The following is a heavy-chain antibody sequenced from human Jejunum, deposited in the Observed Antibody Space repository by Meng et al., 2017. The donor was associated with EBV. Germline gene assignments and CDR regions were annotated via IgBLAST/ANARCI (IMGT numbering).Heavy chain of an antibody. CDR2: IFHIGTT. V-gene: IGHV4-4*02. CDR1: GGSISSSNW. CDR3: ARGGGPSGSYAYWFDP. Sequence: GQLQDSGPGLVKPLGTLSLTCAVSGGSISSSNWWSWVRQPPGKGPEWIGEIFHIGTTNYNPTLKSRVTMSVDKSKNHFSLKLTSVTAADTAVYYCARGGGPSGSYAYWFDPWGQGTLVTVSS. J-gene: IGHJ5*02. D-gene: IGHD1-26*01.